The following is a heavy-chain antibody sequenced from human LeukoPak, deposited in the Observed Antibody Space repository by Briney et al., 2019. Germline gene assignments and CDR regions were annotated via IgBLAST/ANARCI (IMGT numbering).Heavy chain of an antibody. CDR2: IYYSGST. CDR1: GGSISSGGYY. D-gene: IGHD4-17*01. J-gene: IGHJ4*02. Sequence: SQTLSLTCTVSGGSISSGGYYWSWIRQHPGKGLEWIGYIYYSGSTYYNPSLKSRVTISVDTSKNQFSLKLSSVTAADTAVYYCARGSEDYVARTRFDYWGQGTPVTVSS. CDR3: ARGSEDYVARTRFDY. V-gene: IGHV4-31*03.